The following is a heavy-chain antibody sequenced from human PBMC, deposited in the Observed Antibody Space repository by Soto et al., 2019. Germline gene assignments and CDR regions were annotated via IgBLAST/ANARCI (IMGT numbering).Heavy chain of an antibody. CDR2: VYYTGDT. D-gene: IGHD1-26*01. J-gene: IGHJ6*01. CDR3: VRQGIDYLHGLVDV. Sequence: QVQLQQSGPRLVKPSETLSLTCTVSSGPSSSHNWGWIRQSPGRGLEWIGYVYYTGDTSYNPSLKSRVTISADTSTNTISLTLTSVPAADTAVYYCVRQGIDYLHGLVDVWGQGTTVSVSS. V-gene: IGHV4-59*08. CDR1: SGPSSSHN.